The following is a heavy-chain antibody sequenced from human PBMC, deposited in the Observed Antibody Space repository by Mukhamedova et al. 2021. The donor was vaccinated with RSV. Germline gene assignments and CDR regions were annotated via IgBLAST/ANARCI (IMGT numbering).Heavy chain of an antibody. V-gene: IGHV1-69*01. Sequence: AEYMGGRVTITADESTSTAYMELSSLRSEDTAVYYCARRKQQMSYYYGMDVWGQGTMVTVSS. D-gene: IGHD6-13*01. CDR3: ARRKQQMSYYYGMDV. J-gene: IGHJ6*02.